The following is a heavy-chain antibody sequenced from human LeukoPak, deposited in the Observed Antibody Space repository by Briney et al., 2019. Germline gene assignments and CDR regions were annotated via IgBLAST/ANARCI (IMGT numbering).Heavy chain of an antibody. CDR2: ISSSSSYI. D-gene: IGHD3-22*01. CDR3: ARLGVGSGYYYAGGY. J-gene: IGHJ4*02. V-gene: IGHV3-21*01. Sequence: GGSLRLSCVASGFTFSSYSMNWVRQAPGKGLEWVSSISSSSSYIYYADSVKGRFTISRDNAKNSLYLQMNSLRAEDTAVYYCARLGVGSGYYYAGGYWGQGTLVTVSS. CDR1: GFTFSSYS.